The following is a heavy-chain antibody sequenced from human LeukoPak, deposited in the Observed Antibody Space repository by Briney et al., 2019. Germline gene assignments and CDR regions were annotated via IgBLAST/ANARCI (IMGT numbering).Heavy chain of an antibody. CDR3: AKAVAGLDSYYYYYMGV. CDR1: GYTFTSYD. J-gene: IGHJ6*03. D-gene: IGHD6-19*01. V-gene: IGHV1-8*01. Sequence: ASVKVSCKASGYTFTSYDINWVRQATGQGLEWMGWMNPNSGNTGYAQKFQGRVTMTRNTSISTAYMELSSLRSEDTAAYYCAKAVAGLDSYYYYYMGVWGKGTTVTVSS. CDR2: MNPNSGNT.